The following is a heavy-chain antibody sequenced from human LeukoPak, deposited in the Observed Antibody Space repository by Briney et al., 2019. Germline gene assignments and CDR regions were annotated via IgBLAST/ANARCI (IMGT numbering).Heavy chain of an antibody. D-gene: IGHD6-19*01. CDR3: ARQGELGVAGYDY. J-gene: IGHJ4*02. CDR1: GYSFTSYW. V-gene: IGHV5-51*01. CDR2: IYPDDADT. Sequence: GESLKISCKVSGYSFTSYWIAWVRQMPGKGLEWMGIIYPDDADTTYSPSFEGQVTFSVDRFVSTAYLHWSSLKASDTAMYYCARQGELGVAGYDYWGQGTLVTVSS.